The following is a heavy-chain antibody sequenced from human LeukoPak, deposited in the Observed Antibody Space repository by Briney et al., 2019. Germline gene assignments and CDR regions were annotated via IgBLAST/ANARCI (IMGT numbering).Heavy chain of an antibody. CDR1: GFTVIGNY. CDR3: ARDPRASTVTGYLWAFDI. CDR2: IHRDGST. D-gene: IGHD3-9*01. J-gene: IGHJ3*02. Sequence: PGGSLRLSCAASGFTVIGNYMNWVRQAPGKGLEWVSIIHRDGSTYYSDSVKGRSTISRDYSKNTLFLHMSSLRADDTAVYYCARDPRASTVTGYLWAFDIWGQGTMVSVSS. V-gene: IGHV3-53*01.